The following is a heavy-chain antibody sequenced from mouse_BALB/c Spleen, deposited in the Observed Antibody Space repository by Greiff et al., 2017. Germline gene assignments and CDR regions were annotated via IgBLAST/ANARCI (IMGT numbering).Heavy chain of an antibody. V-gene: IGHV3-6*02. CDR3: ARDRYDCLDY. J-gene: IGHJ2*01. CDR2: ISYDGSN. CDR1: GYSITSGYY. Sequence: EVKLMESGPGLVKPSQSLSLTCSVTGYSITSGYYWNWIRQFPGNKLEWMGYISYDGSNNYNPSLKNRISITRDTSKNQFFLKLNSVTTEDTATYYCARDRYDCLDYWGQGTTLTVSS. D-gene: IGHD2-14*01.